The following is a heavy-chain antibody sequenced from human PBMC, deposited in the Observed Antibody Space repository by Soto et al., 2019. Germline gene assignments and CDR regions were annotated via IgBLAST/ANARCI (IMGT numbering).Heavy chain of an antibody. D-gene: IGHD1-26*01. CDR1: GFTFSSYA. Sequence: GGSLSLSCAASGFTFSSYAMHWVRQAPGKGLEYVSAISSNGGSTYYANSVKGRFTISRDNSKNTLYLQMGSLRAEDMAVYYCARDTPSGSYSFDYWGQGTLVTVSS. J-gene: IGHJ4*02. V-gene: IGHV3-64*01. CDR3: ARDTPSGSYSFDY. CDR2: ISSNGGST.